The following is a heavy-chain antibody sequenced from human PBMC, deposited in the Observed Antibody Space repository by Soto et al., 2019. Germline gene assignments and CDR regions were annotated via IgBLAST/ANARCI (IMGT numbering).Heavy chain of an antibody. J-gene: IGHJ4*02. Sequence: PSETLSLTCAVSGYSISSGYFWGWIRQPPGKGLEWIGNIYHSGITYYNPSLKSRVTISVDTSKNQFSLKLSSVTAADTAVYYLPRRVSSPVTAIDYYGKLHLVT. D-gene: IGHD2-15*01. CDR2: IYHSGIT. CDR1: GYSISSGYF. CDR3: PRRVSSPVTAIDY. V-gene: IGHV4-38-2*01.